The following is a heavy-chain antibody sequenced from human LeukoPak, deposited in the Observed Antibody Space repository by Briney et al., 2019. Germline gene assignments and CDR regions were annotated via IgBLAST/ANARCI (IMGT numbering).Heavy chain of an antibody. CDR3: ARDASSGSYRVFDY. Sequence: SETLSLTCTVSGGSISSGSYFWSWIRQPPGKGLEWIGYIYYSGTTNYNPSLKGRLTISVDTSKNQFSLKLSSVTAADTAVYYCARDASSGSYRVFDYWGQGTLVTVSS. CDR1: GGSISSGSYF. J-gene: IGHJ4*02. D-gene: IGHD6-19*01. V-gene: IGHV4-61*01. CDR2: IYYSGTT.